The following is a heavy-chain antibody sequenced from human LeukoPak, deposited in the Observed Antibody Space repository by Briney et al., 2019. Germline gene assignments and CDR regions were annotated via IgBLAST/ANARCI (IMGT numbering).Heavy chain of an antibody. J-gene: IGHJ5*02. Sequence: SETLSLTCTVSGDSISSSYWSWIRQPPGKTLEWIGYIYYTGTTNYNPSLKSRVTMSIDTSKDQFSLNLNSVTAADTAVYYCARGFYDSSGYSNCFDPWGQGTLVTVSS. D-gene: IGHD3-22*01. CDR2: IYYTGTT. CDR3: ARGFYDSSGYSNCFDP. V-gene: IGHV4-59*01. CDR1: GDSISSSY.